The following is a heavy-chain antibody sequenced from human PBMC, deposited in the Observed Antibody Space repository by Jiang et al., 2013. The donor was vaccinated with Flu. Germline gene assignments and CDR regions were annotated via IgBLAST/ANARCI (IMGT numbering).Heavy chain of an antibody. Sequence: TLSLTCAVYGGSFSGYYWSWIRQPPGKGLEWIGEINHSGSTNYNPSLKSRVTISVDTSKNQFSLKLSSVTAADTAVYYCARWRGRRWLQLEAFDIWGQGTMVTVSS. CDR3: ARWRGRRWLQLEAFDI. J-gene: IGHJ3*02. CDR2: INHSGST. CDR1: GGSFSGYY. D-gene: IGHD5-24*01. V-gene: IGHV4-34*01.